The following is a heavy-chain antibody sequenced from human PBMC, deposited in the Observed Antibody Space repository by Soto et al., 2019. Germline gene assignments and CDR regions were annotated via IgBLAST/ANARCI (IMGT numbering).Heavy chain of an antibody. CDR2: IYYSGST. CDR1: GGSISSYY. J-gene: IGHJ6*02. CDR3: ARGDPLLWFGEKVYFGMDV. D-gene: IGHD3-10*01. V-gene: IGHV4-59*01. Sequence: QVQLQESGPGLVKPSETLSLTCTVSGGSISSYYWSWIRQPPGKGLEWFGSIYYSGSTNYNPSLKSRVTIPVDTSKNQFSLKLSSVTAADTAVYYCARGDPLLWFGEKVYFGMDVWGQGTTVTVSS.